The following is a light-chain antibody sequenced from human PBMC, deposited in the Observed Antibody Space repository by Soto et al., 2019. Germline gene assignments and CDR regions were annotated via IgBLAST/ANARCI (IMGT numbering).Light chain of an antibody. J-gene: IGKJ2*01. Sequence: DVVMTQSPLSLPVTLGQPASISCRSSQSLVYSNGNTYLNWFQQRPGQSPRRLIYEISNRDSGVPERFSGSGSGADFTLKISRVEAEDVGLYYCMQGTHWPGTFGQGTKLEIK. CDR1: QSLVYSNGNTY. CDR3: MQGTHWPGT. V-gene: IGKV2-30*01. CDR2: EIS.